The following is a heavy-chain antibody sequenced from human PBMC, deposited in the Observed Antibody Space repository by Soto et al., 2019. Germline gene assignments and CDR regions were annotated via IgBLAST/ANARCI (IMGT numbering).Heavy chain of an antibody. V-gene: IGHV3-11*01. CDR1: GFTFSDYY. D-gene: IGHD2-15*01. Sequence: GGSLRLSCAASGFTFSDYYMSWIRQAPGKGLEWVSYISSSGTTMYYADSVRGRFTISRDNAKNSLSLQMNSLRAEDTAVYYCARDGIVSDFRRRGSDYWGQGTLVTVSS. J-gene: IGHJ4*02. CDR3: ARDGIVSDFRRRGSDY. CDR2: ISSSGTTM.